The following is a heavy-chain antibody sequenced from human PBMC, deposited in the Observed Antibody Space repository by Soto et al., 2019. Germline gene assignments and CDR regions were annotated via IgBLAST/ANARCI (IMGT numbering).Heavy chain of an antibody. CDR3: ATDGAGSYHTSMDV. CDR1: GFSFSCYV. V-gene: IGHV3-30*03. D-gene: IGHD3-10*01. J-gene: IGHJ6*02. CDR2: ISYDGSNP. Sequence: PGGALRLSCAASGFSFSCYVMHWVRQSPGKGLEWVAIISYDGSNPNYADSVKGRFTIPRDNSKNTLYLQMNRLRAEDTAVYYCATDGAGSYHTSMDVWGQGTAVTVSS.